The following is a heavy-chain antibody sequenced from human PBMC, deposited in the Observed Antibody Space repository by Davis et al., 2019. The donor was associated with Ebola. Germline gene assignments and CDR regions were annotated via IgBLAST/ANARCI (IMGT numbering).Heavy chain of an antibody. CDR1: GYTFTSYY. V-gene: IGHV1-2*05. J-gene: IGHJ4*02. D-gene: IGHD4-11*01. Sequence: ASVKVSCKASGYTFTSYYMHWVRQAPGQGFEWMGRINPNSGGTNYAQKFQGRVTMTRDTSISTAYMELSRLRSDDTVVYYCARSDSNYGGALRYWGQGTLVTVSS. CDR2: INPNSGGT. CDR3: ARSDSNYGGALRY.